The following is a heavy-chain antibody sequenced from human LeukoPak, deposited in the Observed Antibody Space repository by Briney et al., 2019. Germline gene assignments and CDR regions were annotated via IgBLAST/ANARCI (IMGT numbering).Heavy chain of an antibody. V-gene: IGHV3-53*01. J-gene: IGHJ6*03. CDR1: GLTVSSNY. Sequence: GGSLRLSCAASGLTVSSNYMSWVRQAPGKGLEWVSVIYSGGSTYYADSVKGRFTISRDNSKNTLYLQMNSLRAEDTAVYYCARSLWSGFYYYHYMDVWGKGTTVTVSS. CDR2: IYSGGST. CDR3: ARSLWSGFYYYHYMDV. D-gene: IGHD3-3*01.